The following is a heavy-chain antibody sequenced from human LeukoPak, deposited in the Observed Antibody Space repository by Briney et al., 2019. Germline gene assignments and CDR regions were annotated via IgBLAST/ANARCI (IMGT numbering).Heavy chain of an antibody. Sequence: SETLSLTCTVSGGSISSYYWSWIRQPPGKGLEWIGYIYYSGSTNYNPSLKSRVTISVDTSKNQFSLKLSSVTAADTAVYYCARDRYGGNSPRDFDYWGQGTLVTVSS. D-gene: IGHD4-23*01. CDR2: IYYSGST. V-gene: IGHV4-59*01. J-gene: IGHJ4*02. CDR1: GGSISSYY. CDR3: ARDRYGGNSPRDFDY.